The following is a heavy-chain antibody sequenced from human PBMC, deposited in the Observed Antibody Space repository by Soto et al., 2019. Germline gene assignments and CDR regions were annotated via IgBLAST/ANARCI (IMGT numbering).Heavy chain of an antibody. CDR1: GFTFDDYA. CDR2: ISWNSGKI. Sequence: EVQLVESGGGLVQPGRSLRLSCVVSGFTFDDYAMHWARQAPGKGLEWVAGISWNSGKIGYSDSVRGRFTISRDNTKNSLYLQMNSLRTEDTALYYCAKDTEYSSRQVPSDSYYHGLDVW. D-gene: IGHD6-13*01. V-gene: IGHV3-9*01. CDR3: AKDTEYSSRQVPSDSYYHGLDV. J-gene: IGHJ6*01.